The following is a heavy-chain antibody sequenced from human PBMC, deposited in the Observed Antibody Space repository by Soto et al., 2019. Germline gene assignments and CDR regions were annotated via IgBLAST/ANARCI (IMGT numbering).Heavy chain of an antibody. J-gene: IGHJ4*02. Sequence: GASLPLAPTASGVTFSSYGMVCVRHAPEKGLDWVANIKQDGSEKHYVDSVKGRFTISRDHAKNSLYLQMNSLRAEDTAVYYCARYSYDLPYFDYWGQGSLVTV. V-gene: IGHV3-7*03. D-gene: IGHD5-18*01. CDR1: GVTFSSYG. CDR2: IKQDGSEK. CDR3: ARYSYDLPYFDY.